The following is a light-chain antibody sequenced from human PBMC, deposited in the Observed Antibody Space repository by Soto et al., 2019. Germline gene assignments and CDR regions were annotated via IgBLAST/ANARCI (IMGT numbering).Light chain of an antibody. CDR1: QSISSSY. V-gene: IGKV3-20*01. CDR2: AAS. CDR3: QQYGSSSYT. J-gene: IGKJ2*01. Sequence: EIVLTQSPGTLSLSPGERATLSCRASQSISSSYLAWYQQKPGQAPRLLIYAASSRATGIPDRFSGRWSGTDFTLTISRLEPEDFAVYYCQQYGSSSYTFGQGTQLEIK.